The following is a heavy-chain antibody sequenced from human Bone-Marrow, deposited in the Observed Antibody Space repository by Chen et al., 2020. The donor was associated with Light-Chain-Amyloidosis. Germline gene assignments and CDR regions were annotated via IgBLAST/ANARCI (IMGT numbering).Heavy chain of an antibody. CDR2: VYYSGTT. D-gene: IGHD3-16*01. CDR1: GDSVISGSYY. V-gene: IGHV4-61*01. CDR3: ARDRWGNKLFGAGWVDP. Sequence: QVQLQESGPGLVKPSETLSLTCTVSGDSVISGSYYWTWVRQPPGKGLELIGSVYYSGTTNYSPSLGSRLAISVDTSKNQFSLELRSVTAADTAVYYCARDRWGNKLFGAGWVDPWGQGTLVTVSS. J-gene: IGHJ5*02.